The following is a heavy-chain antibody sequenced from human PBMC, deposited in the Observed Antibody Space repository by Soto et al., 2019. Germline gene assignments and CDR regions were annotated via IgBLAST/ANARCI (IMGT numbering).Heavy chain of an antibody. V-gene: IGHV4-4*02. CDR2: IYHSGST. D-gene: IGHD6-19*01. Sequence: SETLSLTCAVSGGSISSSNWWSWVRQPPGKGLEWIGEIYHSGSTNYNPSLKSRVTISVDKSKNQFSLKLSSVTAADTAVYYCARVEWLVMLGMDVWGQGTTVTVSS. CDR1: GGSISSSNW. J-gene: IGHJ6*02. CDR3: ARVEWLVMLGMDV.